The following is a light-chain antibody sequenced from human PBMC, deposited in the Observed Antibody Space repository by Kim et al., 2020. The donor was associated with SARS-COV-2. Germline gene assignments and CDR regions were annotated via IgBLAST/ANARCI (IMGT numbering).Light chain of an antibody. CDR3: QKYYNYPLT. J-gene: IGKJ4*01. CDR1: QGITTS. CDR2: AAS. V-gene: IGKV1-16*02. Sequence: DIQMTQSPSSLSASVGDRVTITCRASQGITTSLAWFQQKPGKAPKSLIYAASNLQRGVPSKFSGSGSGTDFTLTINTLQPEDFATYYCQKYYNYPLTFGGGTKVDIK.